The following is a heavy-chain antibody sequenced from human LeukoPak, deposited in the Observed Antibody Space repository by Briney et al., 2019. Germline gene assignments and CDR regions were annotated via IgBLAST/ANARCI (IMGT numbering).Heavy chain of an antibody. J-gene: IGHJ4*02. CDR3: ATHPLRLGELSAFDY. V-gene: IGHV3-30*02. Sequence: GGSLRLSCAASGFTFSSYGMHWVRQAPGKGLEWVAFIRYDGSNKYYADSVKGRFTISRDNSKNTLYLQMNSLRAEDTAVYYCATHPLRLGELSAFDYWGQGTLVTVSS. CDR2: IRYDGSNK. D-gene: IGHD3-16*02. CDR1: GFTFSSYG.